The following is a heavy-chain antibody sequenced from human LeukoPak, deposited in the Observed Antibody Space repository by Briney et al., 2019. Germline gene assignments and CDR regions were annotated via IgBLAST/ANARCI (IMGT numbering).Heavy chain of an antibody. CDR1: GFIFSDYY. CDR3: AREFWYRFEI. CDR2: ISSDGTAN. D-gene: IGHD6-13*01. V-gene: IGHV3-11*04. Sequence: GGSLRLSCAASGFIFSDYYMSWIRQAPGKGLEFVAYISSDGTANYYADSVKGRFTISGDNAQNSVHLEITNPRAEDTAVYYCAREFWYRFEIWGQGTVVTVSS. J-gene: IGHJ4*02.